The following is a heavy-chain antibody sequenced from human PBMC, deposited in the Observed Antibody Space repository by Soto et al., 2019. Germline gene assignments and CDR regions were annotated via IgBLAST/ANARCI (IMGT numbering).Heavy chain of an antibody. J-gene: IGHJ4*02. CDR3: ARLEGLATISYYFDL. CDR1: DDSINSDKYY. Sequence: SETLSLTCSVSDDSINSDKYYWGWIRQPPGKGLEWIGSIYYRGNAYYNPSLQTRVTISLDKSKSQFSLKLNSVTAADSAVSFCARLEGLATISYYFDLWGPGALVTVSS. V-gene: IGHV4-39*01. D-gene: IGHD3-9*01. CDR2: IYYRGNA.